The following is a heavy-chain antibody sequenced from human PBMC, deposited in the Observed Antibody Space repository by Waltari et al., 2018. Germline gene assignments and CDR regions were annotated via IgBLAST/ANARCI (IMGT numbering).Heavy chain of an antibody. D-gene: IGHD6-19*01. CDR2: IYYRGST. CDR3: ARLGFVAGFDY. V-gene: IGHV4-39*07. J-gene: IGHJ4*02. Sequence: QLQLQESGPGLVKPSETLSLTCAVSGGSISSSSYYWGWIRQPPGQGLEWIGSIYYRGSTNDNPTLKGRITITVVRSKNQVAQKLSSVTAAETAVDYCARLGFVAGFDYWGQGTLVTVSS. CDR1: GGSISSSSYY.